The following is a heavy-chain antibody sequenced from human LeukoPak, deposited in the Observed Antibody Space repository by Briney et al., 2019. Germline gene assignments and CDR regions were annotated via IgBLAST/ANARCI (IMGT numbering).Heavy chain of an antibody. Sequence: SETLSLTCAVYGGSFSGYYWSWIRQPPGKGLEWIGEIKRSGSTNYNPSLKSRVTISLDTSKNQLSLKLTSVTAADTAVYYCARIGYGSGSFYLSGLDVWGQGTTVTVSS. CDR1: GGSFSGYY. J-gene: IGHJ6*02. CDR3: ARIGYGSGSFYLSGLDV. D-gene: IGHD3-10*01. CDR2: IKRSGST. V-gene: IGHV4-34*01.